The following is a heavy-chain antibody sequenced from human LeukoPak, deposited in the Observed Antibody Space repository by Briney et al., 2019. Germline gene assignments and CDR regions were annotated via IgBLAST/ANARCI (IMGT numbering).Heavy chain of an antibody. CDR1: GGSISSSNW. D-gene: IGHD6-19*01. Sequence: KPSETLSLTCAVSGGSISSSNWWSWVRQPPGKGLEWIGEIYHSGSTNYNPSLKSRVTISVDKSKNQFSLKLSSVTAADTAVYYCARKCDGYSSGWYQYYFDYWGQGTLVTVSS. J-gene: IGHJ4*02. CDR3: ARKCDGYSSGWYQYYFDY. CDR2: IYHSGST. V-gene: IGHV4-4*02.